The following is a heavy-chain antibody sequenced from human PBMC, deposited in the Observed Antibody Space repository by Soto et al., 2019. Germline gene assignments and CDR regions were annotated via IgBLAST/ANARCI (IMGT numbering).Heavy chain of an antibody. V-gene: IGHV3-30*03. CDR3: ARELRDSHIHFDH. Sequence: GGSLRLSCAASGFTFSNYAMHWVRQAPGKGPEWVAAISYDGRNKYYADSVKGRFTISRDNSKNTLDLQMNSLRAEDTAVYFCARELRDSHIHFDHWGQGTRVTVSS. J-gene: IGHJ5*02. CDR1: GFTFSNYA. CDR2: ISYDGRNK. D-gene: IGHD2-21*02.